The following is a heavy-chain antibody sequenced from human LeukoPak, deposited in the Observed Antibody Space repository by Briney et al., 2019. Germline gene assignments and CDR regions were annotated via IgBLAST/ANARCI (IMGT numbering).Heavy chain of an antibody. CDR2: ISFVGGNK. CDR1: GFTFSSYG. Sequence: PGGSVRLSCAASGFTFSSYGMHWVRQAPGKGLEWVAVISFVGGNKYYADSVKDRFTISRDISKNTLFLQMNSLRAEDTAVYYCARGVVVVVAATQGWFDPWGQGTLVTLSS. CDR3: ARGVVVVVAATQGWFDP. D-gene: IGHD2-15*01. V-gene: IGHV3-30*03. J-gene: IGHJ5*02.